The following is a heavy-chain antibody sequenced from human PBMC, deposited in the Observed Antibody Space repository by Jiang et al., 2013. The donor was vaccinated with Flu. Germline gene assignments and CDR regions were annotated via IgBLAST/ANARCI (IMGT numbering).Heavy chain of an antibody. V-gene: IGHV3-66*01. D-gene: IGHD6-13*01. Sequence: SVIYSGGSTYYADSVKGRFTISRDNSKNTLYLQMNSLRAEDTAVYYCARDLGSSSWYREYFQHWGQGTLVTVSS. J-gene: IGHJ1*01. CDR3: ARDLGSSSWYREYFQH. CDR2: IYSGGST.